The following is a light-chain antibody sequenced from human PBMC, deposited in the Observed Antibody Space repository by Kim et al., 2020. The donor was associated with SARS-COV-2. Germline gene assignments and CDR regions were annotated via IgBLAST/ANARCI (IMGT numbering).Light chain of an antibody. V-gene: IGKV2-30*01. CDR3: MQSTQRPFT. CDR2: KIS. CDR1: QSLLYSDGNNY. J-gene: IGKJ3*01. Sequence: PASISCRSSQSLLYSDGNNYLNWLYQRPGQSPRRLIYKISTRDSGVPDRFSGSGAGTDFTLQISRVEAEDVGVYYCMQSTQRPFTFGPGTKVDIK.